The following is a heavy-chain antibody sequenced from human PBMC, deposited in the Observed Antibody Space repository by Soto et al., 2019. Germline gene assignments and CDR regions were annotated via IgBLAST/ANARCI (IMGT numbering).Heavy chain of an antibody. J-gene: IGHJ4*02. Sequence: EASVKVSCKASGGTFSSYAISWVRQAPGQGLEWMGGIIPIFGTANYAQKFQGRVTITADESTSTAYMELSSLRSEDTAVYYCARGVPDYGGGLDYWGQGTLVTVSS. CDR3: ARGVPDYGGGLDY. CDR2: IIPIFGTA. V-gene: IGHV1-69*13. CDR1: GGTFSSYA. D-gene: IGHD4-17*01.